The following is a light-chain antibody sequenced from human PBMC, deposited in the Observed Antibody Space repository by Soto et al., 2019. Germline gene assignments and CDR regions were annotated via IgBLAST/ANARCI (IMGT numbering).Light chain of an antibody. CDR1: SSDVGAYNY. Sequence: QSVLTQPASVSGSPGQSVTISCTGTSSDVGAYNYVSWYQQHPGKVPKLMIYDVTNRPSGVSDRFSGSKSGNTASLTISGLQAEDEAEYYCGSYTRSSTLGFGTGTKVT. J-gene: IGLJ1*01. CDR2: DVT. V-gene: IGLV2-14*01. CDR3: GSYTRSSTLG.